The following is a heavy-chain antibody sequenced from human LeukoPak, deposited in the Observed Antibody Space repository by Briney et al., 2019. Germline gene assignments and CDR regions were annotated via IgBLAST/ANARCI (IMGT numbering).Heavy chain of an antibody. CDR3: AKGGGSYNWFDP. CDR1: GFTFSSYA. V-gene: IGHV3-23*01. J-gene: IGHJ5*02. D-gene: IGHD1-26*01. CDR2: ISGSGGST. Sequence: PGGSLRLSCAASGFTFSSYAMSWVRQAPGKGLEWVSAISGSGGSTYYADSVKGRFTISRDNSKNTLYLQMNSLRAEDTAVFYCAKGGGSYNWFDPWGQGTLVTVSS.